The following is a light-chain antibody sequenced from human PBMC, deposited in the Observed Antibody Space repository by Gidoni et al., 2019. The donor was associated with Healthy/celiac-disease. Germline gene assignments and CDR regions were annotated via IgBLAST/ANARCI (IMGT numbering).Light chain of an antibody. V-gene: IGKV1-39*01. CDR2: AAS. CDR1: KSISSY. Sequence: ESQLTQPPSSLSASVGDRVTITCRASKSISSYLNWYQQKPGKAPKLLIYAASSLQSGVPSRFSGSGSGTDFTLTISSLQPEDFATYYCQQSYSTPLTFGGGTKVEIK. CDR3: QQSYSTPLT. J-gene: IGKJ4*01.